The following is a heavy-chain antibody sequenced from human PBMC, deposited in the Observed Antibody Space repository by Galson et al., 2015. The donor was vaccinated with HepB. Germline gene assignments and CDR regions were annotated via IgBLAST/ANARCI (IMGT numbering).Heavy chain of an antibody. CDR3: VKTRDYSSSPDAFDI. D-gene: IGHD6-6*01. CDR1: GFTFSSYA. Sequence: SLRLSCAASGFTFSSYAMHWVRQAPGKGLEYVSAISSNGGSTYYADSVKGRFTISRDNSKNTLYLQMSSLRAEDTAVYYCVKTRDYSSSPDAFDIWGQGTMVTVSS. CDR2: ISSNGGST. J-gene: IGHJ3*02. V-gene: IGHV3-64D*06.